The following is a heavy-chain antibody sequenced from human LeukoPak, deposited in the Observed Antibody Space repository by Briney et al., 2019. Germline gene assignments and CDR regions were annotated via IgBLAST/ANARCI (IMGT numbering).Heavy chain of an antibody. D-gene: IGHD6-13*01. CDR2: VFFNGDT. CDR1: GGSISSSSYH. J-gene: IGHJ4*02. CDR3: ARGRRKSAAGTWLRYSGFDY. Sequence: SETLSLTCTYSGGSISSSSYHWGWIRQSPGKGLGWVASVFFNGDTYYNPSLKSRVTISVDTSKNQFSLKLSSVTAADTAVYYCARGRRKSAAGTWLRYSGFDYWGQGTLVTVSS. V-gene: IGHV4-39*07.